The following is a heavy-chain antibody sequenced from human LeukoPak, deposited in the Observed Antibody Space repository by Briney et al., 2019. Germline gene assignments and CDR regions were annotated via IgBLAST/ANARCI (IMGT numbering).Heavy chain of an antibody. CDR2: ISGSGGST. D-gene: IGHD6-13*01. V-gene: IGHV3-23*01. Sequence: GGSLRLSCAASGFTVSSNYMSWVRQAPGKGLEWVSAISGSGGSTYYADSVKGRFTISRDNSKNTLYLQMNSLRAEDTAVYYCAKLDTAAGHFDYWGQGTLVTVSS. CDR1: GFTVSSNY. J-gene: IGHJ4*02. CDR3: AKLDTAAGHFDY.